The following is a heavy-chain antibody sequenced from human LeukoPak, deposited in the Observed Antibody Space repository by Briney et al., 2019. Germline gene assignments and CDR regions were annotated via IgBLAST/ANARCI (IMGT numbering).Heavy chain of an antibody. CDR3: AKEIAAAANWFDP. CDR1: GFTFSGYG. CDR2: IWYDGSNK. Sequence: GGSLRLSCAASGFTFSGYGMHWVRQAPGKGLEWVAVIWYDGSNKYYADSVKGRFTISRDNSKNTLYLQMNSLRAEDTAVYYCAKEIAAAANWFDPWGQGTLVTVSS. J-gene: IGHJ5*02. D-gene: IGHD6-13*01. V-gene: IGHV3-33*06.